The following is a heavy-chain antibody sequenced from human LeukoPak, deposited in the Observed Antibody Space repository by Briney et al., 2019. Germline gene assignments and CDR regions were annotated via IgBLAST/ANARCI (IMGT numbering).Heavy chain of an antibody. V-gene: IGHV4-59*01. Sequence: SETLSLTCTVSGGSISDYYWSWIRQPPGKGLEWIGYIYYSGSTTYNPSLKSRVAMSVDTSKNQFSLKLSSVTAADTAVYYCARGDFCSSTSCYLRPMDVWGKGTAVTVSS. D-gene: IGHD2-2*01. J-gene: IGHJ6*03. CDR1: GGSISDYY. CDR3: ARGDFCSSTSCYLRPMDV. CDR2: IYYSGST.